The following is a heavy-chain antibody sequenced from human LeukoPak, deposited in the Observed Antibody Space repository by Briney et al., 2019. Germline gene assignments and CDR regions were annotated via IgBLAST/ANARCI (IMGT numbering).Heavy chain of an antibody. CDR1: GYTFTSYG. J-gene: IGHJ4*02. V-gene: IGHV1-18*01. CDR3: ARDRPYYYDSSGYYQPLDY. D-gene: IGHD3-22*01. CDR2: ISAYNGNT. Sequence: ASVKVSCKASGYTFTSYGISWVRQAPGQGLEWMGWISAYNGNTNYAQELQGRVTMTTDTSTSTAYMELRSLRSDDTAVYYCARDRPYYYDSSGYYQPLDYWGRGTLVTVSS.